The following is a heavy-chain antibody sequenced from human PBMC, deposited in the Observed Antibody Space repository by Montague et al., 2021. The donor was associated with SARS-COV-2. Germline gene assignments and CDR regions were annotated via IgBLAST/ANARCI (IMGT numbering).Heavy chain of an antibody. Sequence: SLRLSCAASGFTFNSYAMTWVRQAPGKGLEWVSVIYSGGSSTYYADSVKGRFTISRDNSKNTLYLQMNSLRAEDMAVYYCAKDPFYDFWSGYYFDYWGQGTLVTVSS. CDR1: GFTFNSYA. CDR3: AKDPFYDFWSGYYFDY. CDR2: IYSGGSST. J-gene: IGHJ4*02. V-gene: IGHV3-23*03. D-gene: IGHD3-3*01.